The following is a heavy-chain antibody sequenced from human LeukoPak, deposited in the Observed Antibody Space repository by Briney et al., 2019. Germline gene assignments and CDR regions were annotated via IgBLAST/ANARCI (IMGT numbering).Heavy chain of an antibody. D-gene: IGHD3-10*01. CDR1: GFTFSSYG. CDR3: TRAVSYSNVYYFDY. J-gene: IGHJ4*02. Sequence: GGSLRLSCAASGFTFSSYGMSWVRQAPGKGLEWVGFIRSKAYGGTTEYAASVKGRFTISRDDSKSIAYLQMNSLKTEDTAVYYCTRAVSYSNVYYFDYWGQGTLVTVSS. CDR2: IRSKAYGGTT. V-gene: IGHV3-49*04.